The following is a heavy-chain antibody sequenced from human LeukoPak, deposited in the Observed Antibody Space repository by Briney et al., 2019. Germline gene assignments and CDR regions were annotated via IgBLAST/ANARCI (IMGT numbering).Heavy chain of an antibody. CDR2: INPSSSAT. CDR1: GYTFTDYY. D-gene: IGHD6-13*01. CDR3: AREEVIAAAGPTLDY. J-gene: IGHJ4*02. V-gene: IGHV1-2*02. Sequence: GSVKVSCKASGYTFTDYYMHWVRQAPGQGLEWMGWINPSSSATNYAQKFQGRVTMTRDTSISTAYMELSRLRSDDKAVFYCAREEVIAAAGPTLDYWGQGALVTVS.